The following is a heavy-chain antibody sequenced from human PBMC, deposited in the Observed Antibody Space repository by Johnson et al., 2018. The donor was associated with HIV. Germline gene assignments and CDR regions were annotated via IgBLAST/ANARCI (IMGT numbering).Heavy chain of an antibody. CDR2: ISSSGSTM. CDR3: ARGYINVQGVIVTSDAFDI. Sequence: QVQLVESGGGVVQPGMSLRLSCAASGFTFSDYYMSWIRQAPGKGLEWVSYISSSGSTMYYADSVKGRFTLSRDNAKNSLYLQMNSLGAGDTAVYYCARGYINVQGVIVTSDAFDIWGQGTKVTVSS. V-gene: IGHV3-11*04. D-gene: IGHD3-10*02. J-gene: IGHJ3*02. CDR1: GFTFSDYY.